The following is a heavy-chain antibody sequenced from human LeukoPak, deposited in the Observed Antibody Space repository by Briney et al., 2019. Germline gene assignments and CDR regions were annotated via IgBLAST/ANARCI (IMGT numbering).Heavy chain of an antibody. Sequence: GGSLRLSCAAPGFTFSSYAMHWVRQAPGKGLEWVAVISYDGSNKYYADSVKGRFTISRDNSKNTLYLQMNSLRAEDTAVYYCARDGEDEWITMYYFDYWGQGTLVTVSS. CDR1: GFTFSSYA. CDR2: ISYDGSNK. J-gene: IGHJ4*02. CDR3: ARDGEDEWITMYYFDY. V-gene: IGHV3-30*04. D-gene: IGHD3-10*02.